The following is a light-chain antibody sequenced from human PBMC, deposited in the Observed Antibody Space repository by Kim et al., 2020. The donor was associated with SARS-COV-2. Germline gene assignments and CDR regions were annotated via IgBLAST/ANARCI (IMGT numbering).Light chain of an antibody. CDR3: QSYDATLSAWV. CDR2: GGN. V-gene: IGLV1-40*01. CDR1: RSNVGAGYD. J-gene: IGLJ3*02. Sequence: RVTIACTGSRSNVGAGYDVNWYRQVPGSAPKRLIYGGNRRPSGVPDRFSASKSGTSASLAITGLQTEDEADFYCQSYDATLSAWVFGGGTQLTVL.